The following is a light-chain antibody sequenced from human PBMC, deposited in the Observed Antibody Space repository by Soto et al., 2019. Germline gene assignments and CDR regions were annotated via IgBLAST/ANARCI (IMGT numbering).Light chain of an antibody. J-gene: IGLJ2*01. Sequence: SVLTKPASVSGSPGQSITISCNGTSSDVGGYNYVSWYQQHPGKAPKLMIYDVSNRPSGVSNRFSGSKSGNTASLTISGLQAEDEADYYCSSYTSSSVVFGGGSKVTVL. CDR3: SSYTSSSVV. V-gene: IGLV2-14*01. CDR2: DVS. CDR1: SSDVGGYNY.